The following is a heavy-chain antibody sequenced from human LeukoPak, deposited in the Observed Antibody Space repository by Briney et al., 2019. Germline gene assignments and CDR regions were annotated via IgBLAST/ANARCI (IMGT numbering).Heavy chain of an antibody. J-gene: IGHJ3*02. D-gene: IGHD6-13*01. CDR2: IKSKTDGGTT. V-gene: IGHV3-15*01. CDR3: TTPQYSSTAPEGI. Sequence: GGSLRLSCAASRFTFSNAWMSWVRQAPGKGLEWVGRIKSKTDGGTTDYAAPVKGRFTISRDDSKNTLYLQMNSLKTEDTAVYYCTTPQYSSTAPEGIWGQGTMVTVSS. CDR1: RFTFSNAW.